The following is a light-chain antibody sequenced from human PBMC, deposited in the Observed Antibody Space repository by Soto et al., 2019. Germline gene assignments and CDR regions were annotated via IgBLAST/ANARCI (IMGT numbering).Light chain of an antibody. J-gene: IGKJ2*01. CDR2: AAS. CDR3: QQSYSTPPT. CDR1: QSINTY. V-gene: IGKV1-39*01. Sequence: DIQMTQSPSSLSASVGDRVTITCRTSQSINTYLNWYQQKPGKAPKFLIYAASSLQSGVPSRFSGSGSGTDFTLTISSLQPEDFATYYCQQSYSTPPTFGQGTKLEIK.